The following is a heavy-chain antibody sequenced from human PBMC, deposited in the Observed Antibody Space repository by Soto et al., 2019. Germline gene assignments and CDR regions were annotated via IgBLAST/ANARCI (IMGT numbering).Heavy chain of an antibody. CDR3: ARRYGSAFDI. V-gene: IGHV4-39*07. CDR2: IYHSGST. Sequence: PSETLSLTCTVSGGSISSGGYYWSWIRQPPGKGLEWIGEIYHSGSTNYNPSLKSRVTISVDKSKNQFSLKLSSVTAADTAVYYCARRYGSAFDIWGQGTMVTVSS. J-gene: IGHJ3*02. D-gene: IGHD3-10*01. CDR1: GGSISSGGYY.